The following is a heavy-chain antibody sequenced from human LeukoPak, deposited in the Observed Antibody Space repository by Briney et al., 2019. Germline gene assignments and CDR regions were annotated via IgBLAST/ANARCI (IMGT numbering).Heavy chain of an antibody. CDR3: ARDASAYY. Sequence: PGGSLRLSCAASGFTFTTYWMSWVRQAPGKGLEWVANINQDGSEKYYVDSVKGRFTISRDNAKRSLFLQMDSLRAEDTAVYYCARDASAYYWGQGTLVTVSS. CDR1: GFTFTTYW. J-gene: IGHJ4*02. V-gene: IGHV3-7*01. CDR2: INQDGSEK. D-gene: IGHD3-3*01.